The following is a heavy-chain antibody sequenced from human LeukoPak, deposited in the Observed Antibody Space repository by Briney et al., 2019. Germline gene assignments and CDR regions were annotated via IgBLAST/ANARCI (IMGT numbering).Heavy chain of an antibody. CDR2: ISSSSSTI. CDR1: GFTFSSYS. CDR3: ARGHGGHMDV. D-gene: IGHD4-23*01. J-gene: IGHJ6*03. V-gene: IGHV3-48*04. Sequence: GGSLRLSGAASGFTFSSYSMTWVGQAPGKGLEWVSYISSSSSTIYYADSVKGRFTISRDNAKNSLYLQMNSLRAEDTAVYYCARGHGGHMDVWGKGTTVTVSS.